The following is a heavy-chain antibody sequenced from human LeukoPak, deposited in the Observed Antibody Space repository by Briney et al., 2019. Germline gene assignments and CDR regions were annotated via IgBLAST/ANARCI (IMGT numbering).Heavy chain of an antibody. Sequence: GSLRLSCAASEFTFSNYHMNWVRQAPGKGLEWIGSIYYSGSTYYNLSLKSRVTISVDTSKNQFSLKLSSVTAADTAVYYCAREWLFRSPNWFDPWGQGTLVTVSS. CDR3: AREWLFRSPNWFDP. V-gene: IGHV4-39*07. CDR2: IYYSGST. J-gene: IGHJ5*02. D-gene: IGHD3-22*01. CDR1: EFTFSNYH.